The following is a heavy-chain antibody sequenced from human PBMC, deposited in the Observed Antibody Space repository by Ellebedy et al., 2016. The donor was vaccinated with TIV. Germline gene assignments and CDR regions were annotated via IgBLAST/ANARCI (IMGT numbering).Heavy chain of an antibody. CDR3: ARRVVHSGWYVN. J-gene: IGHJ4*02. V-gene: IGHV4-39*01. CDR2: IYYSGDT. Sequence: MPSETLSLTCAVSGDSISSSSYFWGWIRQPPGRRLEWIGHIYYSGDTFYNPSLKLRVTISVDTSKNQFSLRLKSVTAADTGVYFCARRVVHSGWYVNWGQGALVTVSS. CDR1: GDSISSSSYF. D-gene: IGHD6-19*01.